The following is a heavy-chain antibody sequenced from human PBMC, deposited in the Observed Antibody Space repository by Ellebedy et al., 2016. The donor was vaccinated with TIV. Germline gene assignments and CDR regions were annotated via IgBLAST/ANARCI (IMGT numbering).Heavy chain of an antibody. Sequence: SETLSLXXAVSGGSISSSNWWSWVRQPPGKGLEWIGEIYHSGSTNYNPSLKSRVTISVDKSKNQFSLKLSSVTAADTAVYYCASLQYYDFWSGYYPRARDYWGQGTLVTVSS. D-gene: IGHD3-3*01. CDR3: ASLQYYDFWSGYYPRARDY. CDR1: GGSISSSNW. CDR2: IYHSGST. J-gene: IGHJ4*02. V-gene: IGHV4-4*02.